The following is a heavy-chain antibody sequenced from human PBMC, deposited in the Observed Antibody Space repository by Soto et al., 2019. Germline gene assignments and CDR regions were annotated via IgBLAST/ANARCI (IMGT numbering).Heavy chain of an antibody. V-gene: IGHV4-61*01. J-gene: IGHJ4*02. CDR3: AGAAMVPYYFDY. Sequence: KTSETLSLTCTVSGGSVSSGSYYWSWIRQPPGKGLEWIGYIYYSGSTNYNPSLKSRVTISVDTSKNQFSLKLSSVTAADTAVYYCAGAAMVPYYFDYWGQGTLVTVSS. D-gene: IGHD5-18*01. CDR1: GGSVSSGSYY. CDR2: IYYSGST.